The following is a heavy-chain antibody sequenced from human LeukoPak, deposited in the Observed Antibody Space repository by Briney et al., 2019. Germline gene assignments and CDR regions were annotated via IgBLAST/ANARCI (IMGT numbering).Heavy chain of an antibody. CDR2: IYYSGST. Sequence: PSETLSLTCTVSGGSISSYYWSWIRQPPGKGLEWIGYIYYSGSTNYNPSLKSRVTISVDTSKNQFSLKLSSVTAADTAVYYCARGLKAYSSSWRRLYYFDYWGQGTLVTVSS. D-gene: IGHD6-13*01. CDR3: ARGLKAYSSSWRRLYYFDY. V-gene: IGHV4-59*12. J-gene: IGHJ4*02. CDR1: GGSISSYY.